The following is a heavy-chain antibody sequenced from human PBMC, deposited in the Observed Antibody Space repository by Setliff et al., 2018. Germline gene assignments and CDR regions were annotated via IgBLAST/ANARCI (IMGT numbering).Heavy chain of an antibody. Sequence: GASVKVSCKASGYTFSSYAMNWVRQAPGQGLEWMGWISTNTGNPTYAQGFTGRFVSSLDTSVSTAYLQISSLKAEDTAVYYCAREGEGSTFFPLDAFDIWGQGTMVTVSS. CDR2: ISTNTGNP. CDR1: GYTFSSYA. CDR3: AREGEGSTFFPLDAFDI. D-gene: IGHD3-16*01. J-gene: IGHJ3*02. V-gene: IGHV7-4-1*02.